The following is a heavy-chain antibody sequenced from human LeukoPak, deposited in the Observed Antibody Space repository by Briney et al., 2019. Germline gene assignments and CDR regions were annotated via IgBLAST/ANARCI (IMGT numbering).Heavy chain of an antibody. Sequence: SETLSLTCTVSGGSISSYYWSWIRQPPGKRLKWIGYIYTSGSTNYNPSLKSRVTISVDTSKNQFSLKLSSVTAADTAVYYCARDGYYYDSSGPKGAFDIWGQGTMVTVPS. V-gene: IGHV4-4*09. J-gene: IGHJ3*02. CDR1: GGSISSYY. CDR2: IYTSGST. CDR3: ARDGYYYDSSGPKGAFDI. D-gene: IGHD3-22*01.